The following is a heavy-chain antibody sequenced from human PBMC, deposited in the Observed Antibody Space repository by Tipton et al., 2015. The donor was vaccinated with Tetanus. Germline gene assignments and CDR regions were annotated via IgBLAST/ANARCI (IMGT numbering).Heavy chain of an antibody. CDR1: GDSISSGGYY. V-gene: IGHV4-61*08. Sequence: TLSLTCTVAGDSISSGGYYWSWIRQPPGKGLEWIGHIFHSGSTNYNPSLKSRVTMSIDTSERQFSLKLTSVTSADTAVYYCAKVVGWGDYFDSWGQGILVTVSS. CDR3: AKVVGWGDYFDS. CDR2: IFHSGST. D-gene: IGHD1-26*01. J-gene: IGHJ4*02.